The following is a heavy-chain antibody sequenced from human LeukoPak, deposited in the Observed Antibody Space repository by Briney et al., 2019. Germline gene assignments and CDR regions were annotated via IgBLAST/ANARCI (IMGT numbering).Heavy chain of an antibody. CDR3: ARDSSSRVPDAFDI. CDR1: GFTFSSYW. Sequence: GGSLRLSCAASGFTFSSYWMSWVRQAPGKGLEWVANIKQDGSEKYYVDSVKGRFTISRDNAKNSPYLQMNSLRAEDTAVYYCARDSSSRVPDAFDIWGQGTMVTVSS. V-gene: IGHV3-7*01. J-gene: IGHJ3*02. D-gene: IGHD6-13*01. CDR2: IKQDGSEK.